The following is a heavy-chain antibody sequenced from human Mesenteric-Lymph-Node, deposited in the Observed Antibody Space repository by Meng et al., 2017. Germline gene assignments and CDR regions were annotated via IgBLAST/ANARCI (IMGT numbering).Heavy chain of an antibody. CDR2: ISSSSSYI. V-gene: IGHV3-21*01. Sequence: GGSLRLSCAASGFTFSSYAMSWVRQAPGKGLEWVSSISSSSSYIYYADSVKGRFTISRDNAKNSLYLQMNSLRAEDTAVYYCARVPRRYSGSYYHYYYYGMDVWGQGTTVTVSS. CDR3: ARVPRRYSGSYYHYYYYGMDV. J-gene: IGHJ6*02. CDR1: GFTFSSYA. D-gene: IGHD1-26*01.